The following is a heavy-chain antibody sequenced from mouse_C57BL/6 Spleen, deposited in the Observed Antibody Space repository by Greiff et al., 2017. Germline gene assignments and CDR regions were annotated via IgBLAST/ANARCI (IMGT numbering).Heavy chain of an antibody. J-gene: IGHJ4*01. CDR1: GYSITSGYY. CDR3: AREGVYYGNWNYYAMDY. D-gene: IGHD2-1*01. V-gene: IGHV3-6*01. CDR2: ISYDGSN. Sequence: VQLQQSGPGLVKPSQSLSLTCSVTGYSITSGYYWNWIRQFPGNKLEWMGYISYDGSNNYNPSLKNRISITRDTSKNQFFLKLNSVTTEDTATYYCAREGVYYGNWNYYAMDYWGQGTSVTVSS.